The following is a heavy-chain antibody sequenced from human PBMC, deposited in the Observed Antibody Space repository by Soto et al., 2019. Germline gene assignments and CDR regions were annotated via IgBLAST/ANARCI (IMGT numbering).Heavy chain of an antibody. CDR2: ISAYNGNT. CDR1: GYTFTSYG. V-gene: IGHV1-18*01. D-gene: IGHD3-10*01. Sequence: ASVKVSCKASGYTFTSYGISWVRQAPGQGLEWMGWISAYNGNTNYAQKLQGRVTMTTDTSTSTAYMELRSLRSDDTAVYYCARVWTYGSGSENWFDPWGQGTLVTVS. CDR3: ARVWTYGSGSENWFDP. J-gene: IGHJ5*02.